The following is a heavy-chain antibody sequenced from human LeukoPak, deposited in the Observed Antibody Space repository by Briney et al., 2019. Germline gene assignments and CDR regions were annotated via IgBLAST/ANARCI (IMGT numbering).Heavy chain of an antibody. CDR1: GYTFTSYG. V-gene: IGHV1-18*04. D-gene: IGHD6-13*01. J-gene: IGHJ3*02. CDR3: ASAIAAANDAFDI. CDR2: ISAYNGNT. Sequence: AASVKVSCKASGYTFTSYGISWVRRAPGQGLEWMGWISAYNGNTNYAQKLQGRVTMTTDTSTSTAYMELRSLRSDDTAVYYCASAIAAANDAFDIWGQGTMVTVSS.